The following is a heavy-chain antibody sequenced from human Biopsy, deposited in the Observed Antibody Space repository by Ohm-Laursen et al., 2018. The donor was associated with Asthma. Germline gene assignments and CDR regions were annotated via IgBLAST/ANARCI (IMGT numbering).Heavy chain of an antibody. CDR2: INAGNGNT. Sequence: SVKVSCKSSGYTFISYAIHWVRQAPGQRLEWMGWINAGNGNTKYSQKFQGRVTITRDTFASTAYMELSSLRSEDTAVYYCASSIAVADSDAFDIWGQGTMVTVSS. CDR1: GYTFISYA. J-gene: IGHJ3*02. V-gene: IGHV1-3*01. D-gene: IGHD6-19*01. CDR3: ASSIAVADSDAFDI.